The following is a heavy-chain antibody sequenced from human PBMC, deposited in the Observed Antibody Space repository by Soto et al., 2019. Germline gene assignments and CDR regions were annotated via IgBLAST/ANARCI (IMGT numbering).Heavy chain of an antibody. CDR3: ARAAAMEPYDYYYGMCV. J-gene: IGHJ6*04. CDR2: IYYIGST. Sequence: QVQLQESGPGLVKPSETLSLTCTVTGGSISRYYWSWIRQPPGKGLEWIGYIYYIGSTNYNPSLKSRVNLSVDTSKNLFSLKLSSVTAANTAVYYCARAAAMEPYDYYYGMCVWCEGTTVTFSS. CDR1: GGSISRYY. V-gene: IGHV4-59*08. D-gene: IGHD2-2*01.